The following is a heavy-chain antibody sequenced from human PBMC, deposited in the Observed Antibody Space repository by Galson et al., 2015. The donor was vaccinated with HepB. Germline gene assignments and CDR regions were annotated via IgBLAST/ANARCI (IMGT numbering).Heavy chain of an antibody. CDR2: VNGDDST. J-gene: IGHJ4*02. CDR3: AKSSGSTYDY. V-gene: IGHV3-23*01. Sequence: SLRLSCATSGFTFRSHAMSWVRQGPGKGLQWVLTVNGDDSTYYADSVKGRFTITRDNSKNTVFLQMNSLRAEDTAVYYCAKSSGSTYDYWGQGTLVTVSS. CDR1: GFTFRSHA. D-gene: IGHD3-10*01.